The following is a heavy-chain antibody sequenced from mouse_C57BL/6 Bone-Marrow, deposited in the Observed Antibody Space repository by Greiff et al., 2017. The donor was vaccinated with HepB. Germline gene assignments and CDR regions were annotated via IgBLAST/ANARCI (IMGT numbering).Heavy chain of an antibody. CDR3: AIYYYGSSVYWYFDV. D-gene: IGHD1-1*01. J-gene: IGHJ1*03. Sequence: EVQLQQSVAELVRPGASVKLSCTASGFNIKNTYMHWVKQRPEQGLEWIGRIDPANGNTKYAPKFQGKATITADTSSNTAYLQLSSLTSEDTAIYYCAIYYYGSSVYWYFDVWGTGTTVTVSS. CDR1: GFNIKNTY. V-gene: IGHV14-3*01. CDR2: IDPANGNT.